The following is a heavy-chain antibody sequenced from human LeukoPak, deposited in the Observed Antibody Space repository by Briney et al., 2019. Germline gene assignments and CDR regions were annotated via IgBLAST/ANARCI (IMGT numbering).Heavy chain of an antibody. J-gene: IGHJ3*02. Sequence: SETLSLTCAVYGGSFSGYYWSWIRQPPGKGLEWIGYIYYSGSTNYNPSLKSRVSISVDKSKNQFSLKLSSVTAADTAVYYCARVGDDRDAFDIWGQGTMVTVSS. CDR2: IYYSGST. CDR1: GGSFSGYY. CDR3: ARVGDDRDAFDI. V-gene: IGHV4-59*12.